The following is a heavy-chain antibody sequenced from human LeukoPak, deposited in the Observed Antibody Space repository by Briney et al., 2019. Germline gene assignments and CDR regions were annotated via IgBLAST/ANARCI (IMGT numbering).Heavy chain of an antibody. D-gene: IGHD3-22*01. CDR2: IYPGDSDT. CDR1: GYSFTSYW. V-gene: IGHV5-51*01. J-gene: IGHJ4*02. CDR3: ARLWSYYDSSGYYRYYFDY. Sequence: GESLNISCEGSGYSFTSYWIGWVRQMPGKGLEWMGIIYPGDSDTRYSPSFQGQVTISADKSISTAYLQWSSLKASDTAMYYCARLWSYYDSSGYYRYYFDYWGQGTLVTVSS.